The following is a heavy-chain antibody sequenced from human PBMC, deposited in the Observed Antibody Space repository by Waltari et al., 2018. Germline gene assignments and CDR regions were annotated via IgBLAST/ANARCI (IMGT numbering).Heavy chain of an antibody. J-gene: IGHJ3*02. D-gene: IGHD1-26*01. CDR3: ARHPWGMGATRIAFDI. CDR2: IDPGDSDT. V-gene: IGHV5-51*01. CDR1: GYSFTSYW. Sequence: EVQLVQSGAEVKKPGESLKISCKGSGYSFTSYWIGWVRQMSGKGLEWMGIIDPGDSDTRYSPSFQGQVTISADKSISTAYLQWSSLKASDTAMYYCARHPWGMGATRIAFDIWGQGTMVTVSS.